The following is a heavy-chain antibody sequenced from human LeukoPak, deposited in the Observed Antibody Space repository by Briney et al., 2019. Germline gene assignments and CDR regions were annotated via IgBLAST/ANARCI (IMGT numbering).Heavy chain of an antibody. CDR2: MNPNSGNT. Sequence: ASVKVSCKASGYTFTSYDINWVRQAAGQGLEWMGWMNPNSGNTGYAQKFQGRVTMTRNTSISTAYMELGSLRSDDTAVYYCASRALGRPFDYWGQGTLVTVSS. CDR3: ASRALGRPFDY. V-gene: IGHV1-8*01. D-gene: IGHD3-10*01. CDR1: GYTFTSYD. J-gene: IGHJ4*02.